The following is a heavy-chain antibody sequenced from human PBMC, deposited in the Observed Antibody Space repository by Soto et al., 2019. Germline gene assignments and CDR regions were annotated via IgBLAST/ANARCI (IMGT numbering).Heavy chain of an antibody. CDR3: AKDRSTYYLVPPFDP. Sequence: PGGSLRLSCTASGFTFSSYAMSWVRQAPGKGLEWVSAISGSGGSTYYADSVKGRFTISRDNSKNTLYLQMNSLRAEDTAVYYCAKDRSTYYLVPPFDPWGQGTLVTVSS. D-gene: IGHD3-10*01. CDR1: GFTFSSYA. V-gene: IGHV3-23*01. J-gene: IGHJ5*02. CDR2: ISGSGGST.